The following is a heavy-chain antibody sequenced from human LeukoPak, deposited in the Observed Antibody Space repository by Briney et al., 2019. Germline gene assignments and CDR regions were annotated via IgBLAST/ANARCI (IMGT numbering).Heavy chain of an antibody. D-gene: IGHD1-14*01. J-gene: IGHJ2*01. V-gene: IGHV3-64D*09. CDR1: GFTFNTYA. CDR2: ITSSGGST. Sequence: GGSLRLSCSASGFTFNTYAMYWVRQAPGKGLEYVSAITSSGGSTYYADSVKGRFTISRDNSKNTLYLQMSSLRAEDTAVYYCVKGALVQGNHHWHFDLWGRGTLVTVSS. CDR3: VKGALVQGNHHWHFDL.